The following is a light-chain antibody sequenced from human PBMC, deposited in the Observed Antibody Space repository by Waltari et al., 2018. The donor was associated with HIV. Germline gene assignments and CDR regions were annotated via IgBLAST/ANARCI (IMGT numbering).Light chain of an antibody. CDR1: QSVSDY. CDR3: QQRSYWRRALT. J-gene: IGKJ4*01. Sequence: EIVFTQFPATLSMSPGERATLSCRASQSVSDYLAWYQQKPGQAPRLRIYDASNRATGIPARFSGSGSGTDFTLTISSLEPEDFAVYYCQQRSYWRRALTFGGGTKVEIK. V-gene: IGKV3-11*01. CDR2: DAS.